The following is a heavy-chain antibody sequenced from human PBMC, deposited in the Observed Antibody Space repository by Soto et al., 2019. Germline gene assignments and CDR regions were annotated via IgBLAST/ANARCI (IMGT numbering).Heavy chain of an antibody. CDR1: GFTFSGYN. J-gene: IGHJ4*02. D-gene: IGHD3-22*01. Sequence: EVQLVESGGGLVQPGGSLRLSCAASGFTFSGYNMNWVRKAPGKGLEWVSYISSSSGTIYYADSVKGRFTISRDNAKNSLYLQMNSLRAEDTAVYYCAKPRGYYDSSGYPTPDYWGQGTLVTVSS. CDR2: ISSSSGTI. CDR3: AKPRGYYDSSGYPTPDY. V-gene: IGHV3-48*01.